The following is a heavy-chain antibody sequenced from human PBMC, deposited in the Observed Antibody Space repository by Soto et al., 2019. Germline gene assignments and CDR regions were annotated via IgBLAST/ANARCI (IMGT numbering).Heavy chain of an antibody. J-gene: IGHJ6*02. CDR2: ISSSSSYT. CDR3: ARNHPYRGSGPYYYYAMDV. CDR1: GFTFTNSW. Sequence: GGSLRLSCAASGFTFTNSWMSWVRQAPGKGLERVSSISSSSSYTYYADSVKGRFTISRDNAKNSLYLQMNSPRVEDTAVYYCARNHPYRGSGPYYYYAMDVWGQGTTVTVSS. V-gene: IGHV3-21*04. D-gene: IGHD3-10*01.